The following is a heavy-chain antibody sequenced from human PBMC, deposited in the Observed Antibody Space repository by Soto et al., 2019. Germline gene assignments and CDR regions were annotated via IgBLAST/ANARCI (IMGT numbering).Heavy chain of an antibody. CDR1: GGSISSGDYY. CDR3: ARALSDSSGYYPYYYGMDV. D-gene: IGHD3-22*01. V-gene: IGHV4-30-4*01. Sequence: SETLSLTCTVSGGSISSGDYYWSWIRQPPGKGLEWIGYIYYSGSTYYNPSLKSRVTISVDTSKNKFSLKLSSVTAADTAVYYCARALSDSSGYYPYYYGMDVWGQGTTVTVSS. J-gene: IGHJ6*02. CDR2: IYYSGST.